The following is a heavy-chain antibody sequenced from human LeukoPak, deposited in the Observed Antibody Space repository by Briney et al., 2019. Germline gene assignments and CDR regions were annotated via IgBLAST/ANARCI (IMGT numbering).Heavy chain of an antibody. CDR2: ISSNGGST. D-gene: IGHD3-22*01. J-gene: IGHJ4*01. CDR1: GFTFSSYA. CDR3: ARGTYYYSSGYYFFDY. Sequence: GGSLRLSCAASGFTFSSYAMHWVRQAPGKGLEYVSTISSNGGSTYYVNSVKGRFTISRDNSKNTLFLQMGSLRAEDMAVYYCARGTYYYSSGYYFFDYWGQGPLVTVSS. V-gene: IGHV3-64*01.